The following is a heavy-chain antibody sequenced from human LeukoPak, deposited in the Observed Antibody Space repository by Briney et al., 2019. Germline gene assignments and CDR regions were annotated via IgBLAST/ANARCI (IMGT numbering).Heavy chain of an antibody. CDR1: GGSFSDYY. CDR2: INHSGNT. Sequence: TSETLSLTCAVYGGSFSDYYWSWIRQPPGKALEWIGEINHSGNTNYNPSLKSRVTVSIDTSKNQFSLRLNSVTAADTAVYFCTSPWFDPWGQGTLVTVSS. CDR3: TSPWFDP. J-gene: IGHJ5*02. V-gene: IGHV4-34*01.